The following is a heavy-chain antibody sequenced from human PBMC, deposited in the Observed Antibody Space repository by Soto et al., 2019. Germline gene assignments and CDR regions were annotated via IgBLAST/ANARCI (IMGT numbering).Heavy chain of an antibody. D-gene: IGHD3-22*01. V-gene: IGHV3-23*01. J-gene: IGHJ5*01. CDR3: AKDRQVVVTSPLMPFRLLQPFDS. CDR2: LSGSGTST. Sequence: GGSLRLSCAASGFTFSSYAMTWVRQAPGKGLEWVSALSGSGTSTYYADSVKGRFTISRDNSKNTLYLQMDSLRAEDTAVYYCAKDRQVVVTSPLMPFRLLQPFDSWGLGTLVTVSS. CDR1: GFTFSSYA.